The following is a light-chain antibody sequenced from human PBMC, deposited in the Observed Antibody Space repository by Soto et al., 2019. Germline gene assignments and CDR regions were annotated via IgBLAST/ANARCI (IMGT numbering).Light chain of an antibody. Sequence: QSVLTQPPSASATPGQRVTISCSGSSSNIGGNTVNWYQQVPGTAPKLLIYSNDQRPSGVPDRFSGSKSGTSASLALSGRQSEDEADYYCAAWDDSLNGWVFGGGTKLTVL. CDR3: AAWDDSLNGWV. CDR1: SSNIGGNT. J-gene: IGLJ3*02. CDR2: SND. V-gene: IGLV1-44*01.